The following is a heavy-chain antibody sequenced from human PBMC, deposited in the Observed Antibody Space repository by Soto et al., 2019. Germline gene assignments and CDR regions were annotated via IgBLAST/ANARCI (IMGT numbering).Heavy chain of an antibody. V-gene: IGHV3-23*01. J-gene: IGHJ5*02. CDR2: ISGNGAIT. Sequence: PGGSLRLSCVASGFSFNPYVMAWVRQAPGKGLEWVSAISGNGAITYYADSVKGRFTISRDNSKNTLYLQMNSLRSEDTAVYYCARGEQLVLSWFDPWGQGTLVTVSS. CDR3: ARGEQLVLSWFDP. CDR1: GFSFNPYV. D-gene: IGHD6-13*01.